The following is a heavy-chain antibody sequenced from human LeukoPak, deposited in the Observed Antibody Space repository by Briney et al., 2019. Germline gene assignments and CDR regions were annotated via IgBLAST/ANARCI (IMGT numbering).Heavy chain of an antibody. CDR3: ATVVQPGATAII. J-gene: IGHJ4*02. V-gene: IGHV4-31*01. CDR2: IYSSGST. D-gene: IGHD1-26*01. CDR1: GGSISSGGYY. Sequence: SETLSLTCTVSGGSISSGGYYWSWIRQHPGKGLEWIGYIYSSGSTYYNPSLKSPVTISVDTSKNQFSLKLSSVTAADTAVYYCATVVQPGATAIIWGQGTLATVSS.